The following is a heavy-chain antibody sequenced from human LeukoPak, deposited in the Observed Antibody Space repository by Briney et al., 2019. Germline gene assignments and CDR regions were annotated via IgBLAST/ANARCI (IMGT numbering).Heavy chain of an antibody. D-gene: IGHD3-3*01. V-gene: IGHV3-53*01. CDR3: AKANYDFWSGYSDY. CDR1: GFTVSSNY. J-gene: IGHJ4*02. CDR2: IYSGGST. Sequence: GALRLSCAASGFTVSSNYMTWVRQAPGKGLEWVSIIYSGGSTYYADSVKGRFTISRDNSKNTLYLQMNSLRAEDTAVYYCAKANYDFWSGYSDYWGQGTLVTVSS.